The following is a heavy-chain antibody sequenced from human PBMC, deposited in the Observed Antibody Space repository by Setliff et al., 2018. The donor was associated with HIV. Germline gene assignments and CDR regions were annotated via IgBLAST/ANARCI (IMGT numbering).Heavy chain of an antibody. J-gene: IGHJ6*02. CDR1: GGSISSHY. CDR2: LYYSGRT. D-gene: IGHD6-6*01. CDR3: ARVGYSNSSYGMDV. Sequence: PSETLSLTCTVSGGSISSHYWSWIRQPPGKGLEWIGSLYYSGRTTYSPSLKSRVTISVDTSKNQFSLKLRSVTAADTALFYCARVGYSNSSYGMDVWGQGTTVTVSS. V-gene: IGHV4-59*11.